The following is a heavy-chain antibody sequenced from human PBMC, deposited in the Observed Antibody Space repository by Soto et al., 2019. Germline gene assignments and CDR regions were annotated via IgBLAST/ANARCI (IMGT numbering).Heavy chain of an antibody. D-gene: IGHD6-13*01. V-gene: IGHV1-69*13. CDR2: IIPLFGTT. J-gene: IGHJ5*02. CDR3: ARASIHGSSWYFWFDP. Sequence: SVKVSCKSSGGTFSRHAINWVRQAPGQGLEWMGGIIPLFGTTNYAQKFKGRLTITADESTNTTYMELSSLKSEDAAVYYCARASIHGSSWYFWFDPWGQETLVTVSS. CDR1: GGTFSRHA.